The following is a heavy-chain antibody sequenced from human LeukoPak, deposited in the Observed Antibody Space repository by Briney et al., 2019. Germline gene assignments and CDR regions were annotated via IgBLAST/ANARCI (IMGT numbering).Heavy chain of an antibody. Sequence: GGSLRLSCAASGFTFSNYEMNWVRQAPGKGLEWVSFISRSGATIYYTDSVKGRFTISRDNAKNSLYLQMNSLRAEDTAVYYCARDHATYYYDSSGYYDYWGQGTLVTVSS. CDR3: ARDHATYYYDSSGYYDY. D-gene: IGHD3-22*01. J-gene: IGHJ4*02. CDR2: ISRSGATI. V-gene: IGHV3-48*03. CDR1: GFTFSNYE.